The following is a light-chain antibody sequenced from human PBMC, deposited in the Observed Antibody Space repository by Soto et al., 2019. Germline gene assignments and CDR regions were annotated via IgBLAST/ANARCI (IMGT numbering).Light chain of an antibody. V-gene: IGLV2-8*01. CDR3: SSYGGSSTL. J-gene: IGLJ2*01. CDR2: EVS. CDR1: SSDVGAYNY. Sequence: QSALTPPPSASGSPGQSVTISCTGTSSDVGAYNYVSWYQQHPGKAPKLIIYEVSKRPSGVPDLFSGSKSGNTASLTVSGLQAEDEADYYCSSYGGSSTLFGGGTKLTVL.